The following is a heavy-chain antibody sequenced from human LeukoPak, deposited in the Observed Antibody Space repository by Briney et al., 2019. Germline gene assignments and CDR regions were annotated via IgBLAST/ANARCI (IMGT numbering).Heavy chain of an antibody. Sequence: EASVKVSRKASGYTFTSYGISWVRQAPGQGLEWMGWISAYNGNTNYAQKLQGRVTMTTDTSTSTAYMELRSLRSDDTAVYYCARDQGIAVADTFDYWGQGTLVTVSS. V-gene: IGHV1-18*01. CDR1: GYTFTSYG. CDR2: ISAYNGNT. J-gene: IGHJ4*02. CDR3: ARDQGIAVADTFDY. D-gene: IGHD6-19*01.